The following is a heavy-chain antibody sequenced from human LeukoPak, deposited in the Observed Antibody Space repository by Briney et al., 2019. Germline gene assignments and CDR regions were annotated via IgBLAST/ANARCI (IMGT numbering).Heavy chain of an antibody. CDR1: GFTFSSYA. V-gene: IGHV3-30*04. CDR3: AREPVLLWFGETQGGD. Sequence: PGGSLRLSCAASGFTFSSYAMHWVRQAPGEGLEWVAVISYDGSNKYYADSVKGRFTISRDNSKNTLYLQMNSLRAEDTAVYYCAREPVLLWFGETQGGDWGQGTLVTVSS. CDR2: ISYDGSNK. J-gene: IGHJ4*02. D-gene: IGHD3-10*01.